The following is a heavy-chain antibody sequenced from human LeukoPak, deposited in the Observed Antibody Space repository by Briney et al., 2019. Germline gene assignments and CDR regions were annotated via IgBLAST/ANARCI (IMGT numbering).Heavy chain of an antibody. J-gene: IGHJ3*02. CDR2: IYYSGST. D-gene: IGHD3-10*01. CDR1: GGSISSYY. CDR3: ARHVRATMVRGVKTDAFDI. Sequence: NASETLSLTRTVSGGSISSYYWSWIRQPPGKGLEWIGYIYYSGSTNYNPSLKSRVTISVDTSKNQFSLKLSSVTAADTAVYYCARHVRATMVRGVKTDAFDIWGQGTMVTVSS. V-gene: IGHV4-59*08.